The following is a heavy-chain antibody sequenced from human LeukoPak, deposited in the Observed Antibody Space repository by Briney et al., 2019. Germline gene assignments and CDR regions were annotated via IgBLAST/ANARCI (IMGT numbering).Heavy chain of an antibody. J-gene: IGHJ4*02. CDR1: GFTFSSYS. CDR3: AREGPDYDILTGYYNTKHFDY. CDR2: ISSSSGTI. Sequence: GGSLRLSCAASGFTFSSYSMNWVRQAPGKGLEWVSYISSSSGTIYYADSVKGRFTISRDNAKNSLYLQMNSLRDEDTAMYYCAREGPDYDILTGYYNTKHFDYWGQGTLVTVSS. V-gene: IGHV3-48*02. D-gene: IGHD3-9*01.